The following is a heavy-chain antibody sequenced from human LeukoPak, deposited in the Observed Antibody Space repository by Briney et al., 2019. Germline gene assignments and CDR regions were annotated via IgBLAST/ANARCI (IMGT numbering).Heavy chain of an antibody. CDR2: IYYSGST. J-gene: IGHJ4*02. D-gene: IGHD5-18*01. Sequence: SETQSLTCTVSGGSISSSSYSWGWIRQPPGKGLEWIGSIYYSGSTYYNPSLKSRVTISVDTSKNQFSLKVSSVTAADTAVYYCARHPIQLVRFDYWGQGTLVTVSS. CDR3: ARHPIQLVRFDY. CDR1: GGSISSSSYS. V-gene: IGHV4-39*01.